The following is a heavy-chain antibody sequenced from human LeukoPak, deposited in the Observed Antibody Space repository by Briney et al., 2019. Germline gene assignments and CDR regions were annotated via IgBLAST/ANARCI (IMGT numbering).Heavy chain of an antibody. D-gene: IGHD2-21*02. CDR3: AKDDTALDY. J-gene: IGHJ4*02. CDR2: IRGSGGGI. CDR1: GFTFSTYA. V-gene: IGHV3-23*01. Sequence: GGSLRLSCAAAGFTFSTYAMSWVRQAPGKGLEWVSVIRGSGGGIFYADSVKGRFTITRDNSKNTLSLQMNSLRAEDTALYFCAKDDTALDYWGQGTLVTVSS.